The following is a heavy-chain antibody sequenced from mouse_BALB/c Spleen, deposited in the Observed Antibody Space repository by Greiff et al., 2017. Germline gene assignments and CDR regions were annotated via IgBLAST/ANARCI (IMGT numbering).Heavy chain of an antibody. D-gene: IGHD2-2*01. V-gene: IGHV14-1*02. Sequence: VQLKQSGAELVRPGALVKLSCKASGFNIKDYYMHRVKQRPEQGLEWIGWIDPENGNTIYDPKFQGKASITADTSSNTAYLQLSSLTSEDTAVYYCARGYDGEGYAMDYWGQGTSVTVSS. CDR1: GFNIKDYY. CDR2: IDPENGNT. CDR3: ARGYDGEGYAMDY. J-gene: IGHJ4*01.